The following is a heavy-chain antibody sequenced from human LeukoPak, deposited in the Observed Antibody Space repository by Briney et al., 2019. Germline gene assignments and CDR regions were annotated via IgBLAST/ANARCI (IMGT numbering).Heavy chain of an antibody. CDR1: GGSIGNYY. J-gene: IGHJ6*02. V-gene: IGHV4-59*08. CDR3: ARHVRYYGLDV. Sequence: SETLSLTCTVSGGSIGNYYWTWTRQPPGKGLEWIGYTYNSGSTDYSPSLKSRVTISVDASKSQFSLKLSSVSAADTAVYYCARHVRYYGLDVWGQGTTVTVSS. CDR2: TYNSGST. D-gene: IGHD6-6*01.